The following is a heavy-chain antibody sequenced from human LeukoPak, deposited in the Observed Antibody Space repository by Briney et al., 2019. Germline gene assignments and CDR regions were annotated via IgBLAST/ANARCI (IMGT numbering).Heavy chain of an antibody. CDR1: GSSIGNYY. CDR3: ARIVEFQRLFDS. D-gene: IGHD6-25*01. J-gene: IGHJ4*02. CDR2: ITYGGST. V-gene: IGHV4-59*13. Sequence: PSETLSLTCAVSGSSIGNYYWSWIRQPPGKGLEWIGYITYGGSTNYNSSLTSRLSISRDTSKNEFSLRLMSVTAADTAVYYCARIVEFQRLFDSWGQGMLVTVSS.